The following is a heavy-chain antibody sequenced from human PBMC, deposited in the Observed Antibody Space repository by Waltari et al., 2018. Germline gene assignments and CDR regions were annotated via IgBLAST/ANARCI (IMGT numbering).Heavy chain of an antibody. CDR3: ARRGDYGDYVGY. Sequence: QVQLQESGPGLVKPSETLSLTCAVSGYSIRSGYYWGWIRQPPGEGLEWIGSIYHSGSTYHSPPLKSRVTISVDTPKNQFSRKLSSVTAADTAVHDCARRGDYGDYVGYWGQGTLVTVSS. D-gene: IGHD4-17*01. CDR2: IYHSGST. V-gene: IGHV4-38-2*01. CDR1: GYSIRSGYY. J-gene: IGHJ4*02.